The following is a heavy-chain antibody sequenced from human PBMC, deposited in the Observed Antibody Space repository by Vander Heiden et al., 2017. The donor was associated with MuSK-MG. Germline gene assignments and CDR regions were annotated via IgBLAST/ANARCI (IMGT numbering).Heavy chain of an antibody. Sequence: EVQLVESGAGVVRPGGSLRLSCAASGFTFDDYSMSWVRQAPGKGLEWVSGINWNGGSTGYADSVKGRVTISRDNAKNSLYLQMNSLRAEETALYHCARDLPPRATTSYNWFDPWGQGTMVTVSS. CDR3: ARDLPPRATTSYNWFDP. CDR2: INWNGGST. D-gene: IGHD3-10*01. J-gene: IGHJ5*02. V-gene: IGHV3-20*01. CDR1: GFTFDDYS.